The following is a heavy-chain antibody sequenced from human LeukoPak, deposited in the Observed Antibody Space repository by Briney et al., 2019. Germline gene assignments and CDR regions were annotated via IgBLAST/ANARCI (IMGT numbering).Heavy chain of an antibody. D-gene: IGHD4-23*01. CDR2: TYYRSKWYN. CDR1: GDSVSSNSAA. CDR3: ARGLPYYGGKRYYYYMDV. J-gene: IGHJ6*03. V-gene: IGHV6-1*01. Sequence: SQTLSLTCAISGDSVSSNSAAWNWIRQSPSRGLEWLGRTYYRSKWYNDYAVSVKSRITINPDTSKNQFSLQLNSVTPEDTAVYYCARGLPYYGGKRYYYYMDVWGKGTTVTVSS.